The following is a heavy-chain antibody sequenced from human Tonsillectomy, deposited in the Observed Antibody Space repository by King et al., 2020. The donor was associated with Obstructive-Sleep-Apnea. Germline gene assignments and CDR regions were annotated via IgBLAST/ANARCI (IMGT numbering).Heavy chain of an antibody. D-gene: IGHD3/OR15-3a*01. V-gene: IGHV3-23*04. CDR2: ISGSGGST. CDR1: GFTFSSYT. CDR3: AKDIGTGYHYYGMDV. Sequence: VQLVESGGGLVQPGGSLRVSCAASGFTFSSYTMNWVRQAPGKGLEWVSAISGSGGSTYYADSVKGRFTISRDNSKNTLYLQMNSRRADDTARYYCAKDIGTGYHYYGMDVWGQGTTVTVSS. J-gene: IGHJ6*02.